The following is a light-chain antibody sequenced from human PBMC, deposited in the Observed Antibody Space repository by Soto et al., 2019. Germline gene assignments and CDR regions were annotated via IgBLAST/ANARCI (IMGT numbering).Light chain of an antibody. J-gene: IGKJ2*01. CDR1: QSISRW. V-gene: IGKV1-5*03. CDR2: KAS. Sequence: DIQMTQSPSALSASVGDRVTITCRASQSISRWLAGYQQKPGKAPKLLIYKASTLEGGVPTRFSGSGSGTEFPLTNSRLLPDGVATYYCQQYSAHYTFGQGTKLEI. CDR3: QQYSAHYT.